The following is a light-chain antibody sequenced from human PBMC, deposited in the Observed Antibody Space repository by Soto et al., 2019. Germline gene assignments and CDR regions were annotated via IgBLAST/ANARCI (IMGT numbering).Light chain of an antibody. Sequence: QSVLTQPRSVSGSPGQSVTISCTGTSSDVGDYNYVSWYQQHPGKAPKLMIYDVSKWPSGVPDRFSGSKSGNTASLTISGLQAEDEADYYCCSYAGSYTYVFGTGTMLTVL. CDR2: DVS. CDR3: CSYAGSYTYV. CDR1: SSDVGDYNY. J-gene: IGLJ1*01. V-gene: IGLV2-11*01.